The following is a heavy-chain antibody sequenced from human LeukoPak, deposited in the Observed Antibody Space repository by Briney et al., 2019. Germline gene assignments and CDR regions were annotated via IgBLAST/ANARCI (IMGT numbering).Heavy chain of an antibody. J-gene: IGHJ5*02. V-gene: IGHV4-34*01. Sequence: SETLSLTCAVYGGSFSGYYWSWIRQPPGKGLEWIGEINHSGNTNYNPSLKSRVTISVDTSKNQFSLKLSSVTAADTAVYYCARGSSSSWYTRNSVRNNWFDPWAREPWSPSPQ. CDR2: INHSGNT. CDR3: ARGSSSSWYTRNSVRNNWFDP. CDR1: GGSFSGYY. D-gene: IGHD6-13*01.